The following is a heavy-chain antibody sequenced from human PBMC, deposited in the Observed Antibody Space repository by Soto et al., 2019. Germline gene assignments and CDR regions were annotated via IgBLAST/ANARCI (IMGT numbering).Heavy chain of an antibody. J-gene: IGHJ4*02. D-gene: IGHD3-22*01. CDR3: AREEIDYDSSGYYDY. Sequence: ASVKVSFKASGYTFTSYGISWVRQAPGQGLEWMGWISAYNGNTNYAQKLQGRVTMTTDTSTSTAYMELRSLRSDDTAVYYCAREEIDYDSSGYYDYWGQGTLVTVSS. V-gene: IGHV1-18*01. CDR2: ISAYNGNT. CDR1: GYTFTSYG.